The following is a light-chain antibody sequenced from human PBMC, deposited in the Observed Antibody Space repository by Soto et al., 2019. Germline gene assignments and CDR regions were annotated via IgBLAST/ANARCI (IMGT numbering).Light chain of an antibody. CDR1: QSVSSKY. J-gene: IGKJ3*01. CDR2: GTS. V-gene: IGKV3-20*01. CDR3: QQYGSSLFX. Sequence: EIVLTQSPGTLSLSPGERATLSCRASQSVSSKYLAWYQQKPGQAPRVLIYGTSIRASGVPERFSGGGSGTDFTLTITRLEPEDFAVYYCQQYGSSLFXFGPGTKVDFK.